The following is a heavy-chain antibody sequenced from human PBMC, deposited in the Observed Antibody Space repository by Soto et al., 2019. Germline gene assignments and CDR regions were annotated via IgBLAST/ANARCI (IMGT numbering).Heavy chain of an antibody. V-gene: IGHV1-18*01. CDR3: ARDRGAYGMDV. Sequence: QVQLVQSGAEVKKPGASVKVSCKASGYTFTSYGISWVRQAPGQGVEWMGWISAYNGNTNNAQKLQGRVTMTTDTFTSTAYMELRSLRSDDTAVYYCARDRGAYGMDVWGQGTTVTVSS. J-gene: IGHJ6*02. CDR1: GYTFTSYG. CDR2: ISAYNGNT.